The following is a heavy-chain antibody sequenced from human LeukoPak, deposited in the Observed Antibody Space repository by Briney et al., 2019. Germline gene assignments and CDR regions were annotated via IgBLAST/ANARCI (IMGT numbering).Heavy chain of an antibody. D-gene: IGHD2-21*02. Sequence: AGGSLRLSCAASGFTLSDHYMDWVRQAPGKGLEWVGRIKNKRGSYTADYAASVKGRFTISRDDSQNSLYLQMNSLKTEDTAVYYGGRDTATALDYWGQGTLVTVSS. CDR3: GRDTATALDY. V-gene: IGHV3-72*01. CDR1: GFTLSDHY. CDR2: IKNKRGSYTA. J-gene: IGHJ4*02.